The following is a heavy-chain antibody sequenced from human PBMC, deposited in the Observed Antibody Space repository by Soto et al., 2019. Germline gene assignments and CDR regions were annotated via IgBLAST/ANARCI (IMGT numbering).Heavy chain of an antibody. CDR2: INPSGGST. J-gene: IGHJ2*01. V-gene: IGHV1-46*03. D-gene: IGHD6-19*01. CDR1: GYTFTSYY. CDR3: ARDIKGIAVAAIHWYFDL. Sequence: QVQLVQSGAEVKKPGASVKVSCKASGYTFTSYYMHWVRQAPGQGLEWMGIINPSGGSTSYAQKFQGRVTMTRDTSTSTVYMELSSLRSEATAVYYCARDIKGIAVAAIHWYFDLWGRGTLVTVSS.